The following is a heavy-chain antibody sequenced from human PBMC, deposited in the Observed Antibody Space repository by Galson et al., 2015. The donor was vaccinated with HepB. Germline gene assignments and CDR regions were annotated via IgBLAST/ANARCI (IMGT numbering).Heavy chain of an antibody. CDR2: IFYSGST. CDR3: ARVSRNKSGSYHRRGAFDI. V-gene: IGHV4-59*01. Sequence: SETLSLTCTVSGGSLSTYYWTWIRQSPGKGLEWIGYIFYSGSTDYNPSLRSRVTISLDTSENQFSLKLRSVTPADTAVYYCARVSRNKSGSYHRRGAFDIWGQGTLVTVSS. CDR1: GGSLSTYY. D-gene: IGHD3-3*01. J-gene: IGHJ3*02.